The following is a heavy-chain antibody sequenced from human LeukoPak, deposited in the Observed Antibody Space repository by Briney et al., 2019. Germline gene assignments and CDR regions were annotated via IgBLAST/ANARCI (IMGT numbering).Heavy chain of an antibody. Sequence: SETLSLTCTVSGVSVSSGSYYWTWIRQPPGKGLEWIGYIYYTGSTTYNPSLESRATISIDTSKKQFSLKLSSVTAADTAVYYCARDYYGSGSLYGVDVWGQGTTVTVSS. CDR2: IYYTGST. V-gene: IGHV4-61*01. CDR3: ARDYYGSGSLYGVDV. D-gene: IGHD3-10*01. J-gene: IGHJ6*02. CDR1: GVSVSSGSYY.